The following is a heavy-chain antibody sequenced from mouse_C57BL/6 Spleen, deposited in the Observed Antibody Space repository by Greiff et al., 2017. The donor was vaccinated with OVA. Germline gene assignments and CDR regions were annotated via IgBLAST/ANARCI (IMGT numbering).Heavy chain of an antibody. D-gene: IGHD2-3*01. V-gene: IGHV1-18*01. Sequence: EVQLQQSGPELVKPGASVKIPCKASGYTFTDYNMDWVKQSHGKSLEWIGDINPNNGGTIYNQKFKGKATLTVDKSSSTAYMELRSLTSEDTAVYYGARLGYDGVSWFAYWGQGTLVTVSA. CDR2: INPNNGGT. CDR3: ARLGYDGVSWFAY. CDR1: GYTFTDYN. J-gene: IGHJ3*01.